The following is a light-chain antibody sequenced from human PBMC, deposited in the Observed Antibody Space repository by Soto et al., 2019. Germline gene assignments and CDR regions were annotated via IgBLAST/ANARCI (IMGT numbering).Light chain of an antibody. CDR2: EVS. CDR3: SSYTSTSTPYV. J-gene: IGLJ1*01. Sequence: QSALTQPASVSGSPGQSITISCTGTSSDVGGYDYVSWFQQHPGRAPKLIIYEVSNRPSGISNRFSGSKSGNTASLTISGRQAADEADYYCSSYTSTSTPYVFGSGTKLTVL. CDR1: SSDVGGYDY. V-gene: IGLV2-14*01.